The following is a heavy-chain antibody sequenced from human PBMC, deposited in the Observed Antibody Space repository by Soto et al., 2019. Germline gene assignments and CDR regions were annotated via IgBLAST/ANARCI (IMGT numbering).Heavy chain of an antibody. Sequence: ASVKVSCKESGYAFTIYYLHGVRPAPGQGLDLMGIINPSGGGTSYAQKYQGRVTMTRDTSTTTLYMELSSLRTEDTAVDYCATDPPSSGLYDFDYWGQGTLVTVSS. J-gene: IGHJ4*02. CDR1: GYAFTIYY. D-gene: IGHD6-19*01. V-gene: IGHV1-46*01. CDR3: ATDPPSSGLYDFDY. CDR2: INPSGGGT.